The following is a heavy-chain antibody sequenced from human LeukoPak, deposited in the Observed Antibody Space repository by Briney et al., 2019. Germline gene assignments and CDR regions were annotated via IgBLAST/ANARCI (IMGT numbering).Heavy chain of an antibody. J-gene: IGHJ4*02. CDR3: AKMQWLATNYY. D-gene: IGHD6-19*01. CDR2: ISYDGSNR. V-gene: IGHV3-30*18. Sequence: GRSLRLSCAASGFTFSGYGMHWVRQAPGKGLEWVAVISYDGSNRFYADSVKGRFTVSRDNSKNTLYQQMNSLRVEDTAVYYCAKMQWLATNYYWGQGALVTVSS. CDR1: GFTFSGYG.